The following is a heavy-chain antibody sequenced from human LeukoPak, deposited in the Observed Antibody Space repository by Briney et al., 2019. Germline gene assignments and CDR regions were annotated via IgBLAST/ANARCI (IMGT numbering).Heavy chain of an antibody. CDR1: GFTFSSYA. V-gene: IGHV3-30*04. CDR3: ARDIYCSSTSCYGNAFDI. J-gene: IGHJ3*02. Sequence: GGSLRLPCAASGFTFSSYAMHWVRQAPGKGLEWVAVISYDGSNKYYADSVKGRFTISRDNSKNTLYLQMNSLRAEDTAVYYCARDIYCSSTSCYGNAFDIWGQGTMVIVSS. CDR2: ISYDGSNK. D-gene: IGHD2-2*01.